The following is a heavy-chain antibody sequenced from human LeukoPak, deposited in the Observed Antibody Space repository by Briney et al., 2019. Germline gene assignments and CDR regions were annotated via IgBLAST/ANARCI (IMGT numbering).Heavy chain of an antibody. CDR3: ARDQTYYDSSGYSLYAFDI. CDR1: GGSISSGNYY. CDR2: IYTSGSP. D-gene: IGHD3-22*01. Sequence: PSETLSLTCTVSGGSISSGNYYWSWIRQPAGKGLERIGRIYTSGSPNYNPSLKSRVTMSVDTSKNQFSLKLSSVTAADTAVYYCARDQTYYDSSGYSLYAFDIWGQGTMVTVSS. V-gene: IGHV4-61*02. J-gene: IGHJ3*02.